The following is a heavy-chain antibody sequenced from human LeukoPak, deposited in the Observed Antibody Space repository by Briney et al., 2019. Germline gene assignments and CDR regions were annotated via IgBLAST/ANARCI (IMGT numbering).Heavy chain of an antibody. CDR2: INSDGSST. D-gene: IGHD6-13*01. J-gene: IGHJ5*02. CDR3: ARDGSSWSNWLDP. V-gene: IGHV3-74*01. CDR1: GFTLSSYW. Sequence: TGGSLRLSCAASGFTLSSYWMHWVRQAPGKGLVWVSRINSDGSSTSYADSVKGRFTISRDNPKNTLYLQMNSLRAEDTAVYYCARDGSSWSNWLDPWGQGTLVIVSS.